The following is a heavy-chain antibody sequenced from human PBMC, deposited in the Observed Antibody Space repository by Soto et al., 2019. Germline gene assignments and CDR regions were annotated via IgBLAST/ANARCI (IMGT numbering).Heavy chain of an antibody. CDR1: GFTFTAFG. J-gene: IGHJ4*02. CDR2: LSYNGNKK. V-gene: IGHV3-30*18. CDR3: AKLGGSQKDFKRFDS. D-gene: IGHD3-10*01. Sequence: GGSLRLSCAASGFTFTAFGMHWVRQAPGKGLEWVAGLSYNGNKKYYGDSVKGRFTVSRDNSKKILYLEMNSLRKEDSAVYFCAKLGGSQKDFKRFDSWGQGTLVTVSS.